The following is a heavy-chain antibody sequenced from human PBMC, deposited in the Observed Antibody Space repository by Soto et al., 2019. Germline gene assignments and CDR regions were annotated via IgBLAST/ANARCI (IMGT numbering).Heavy chain of an antibody. D-gene: IGHD3-22*01. CDR2: IIPIFGTA. V-gene: IGHV1-69*13. J-gene: IGHJ3*02. CDR1: GGTFSSYA. Sequence: SVKVSCKASGGTFSSYAISWVRQAPGQGLEWMGGIIPIFGTANYAQKFQGRVTITADESTSTAYMELSSLRSEDTAAYYCARGVIADYYDSSGPLPNAFDIWGQGTMVTVSS. CDR3: ARGVIADYYDSSGPLPNAFDI.